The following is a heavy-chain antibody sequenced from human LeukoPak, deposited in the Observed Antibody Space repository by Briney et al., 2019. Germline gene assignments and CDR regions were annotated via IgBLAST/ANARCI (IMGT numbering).Heavy chain of an antibody. V-gene: IGHV4-34*01. D-gene: IGHD2-15*01. CDR2: INHSGST. CDR3: ARYRYCSGGSCSPVAFDI. J-gene: IGHJ3*02. Sequence: SETLSLTCAVYGGSFSGYYWSWIRQPPGKGLEWIGEINHSGSTNHNPSLKSRVTISVDTSKNQFSLKLSSVTAADTAVYYCARYRYCSGGSCSPVAFDIWGQGTMVTVSS. CDR1: GGSFSGYY.